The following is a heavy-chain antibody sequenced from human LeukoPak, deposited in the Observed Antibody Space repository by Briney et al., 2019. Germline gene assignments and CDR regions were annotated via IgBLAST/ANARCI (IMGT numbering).Heavy chain of an antibody. CDR2: INAGNGNT. D-gene: IGHD6-13*01. V-gene: IGHV1-3*01. CDR3: ARGRAAASFSGPNWFDP. CDR1: GYTFTSYA. J-gene: IGHJ5*02. Sequence: ASVKVSCKASGYTFTSYAMHWVRQAPGQRLEWMGWINAGNGNTKYSQKFQGRVTITRDTSASTAYMELSSLRSEDTAVYYCARGRAAASFSGPNWFDPWGQGTLVTVSS.